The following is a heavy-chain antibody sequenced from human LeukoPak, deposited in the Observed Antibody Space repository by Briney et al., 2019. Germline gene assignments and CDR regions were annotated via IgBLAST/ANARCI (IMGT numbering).Heavy chain of an antibody. D-gene: IGHD4-17*01. V-gene: IGHV4-59*01. Sequence: SETLSLTCTGSGGSISSYYWSWIRQPPGKGLEWIGYIYYSGSTNYNPSLKSRVTISVDTSKNQFSLKLSSVTAADTAVYYCARSHGDYSSDALRFDPWGQGTLVTVSS. CDR1: GGSISSYY. J-gene: IGHJ5*02. CDR3: ARSHGDYSSDALRFDP. CDR2: IYYSGST.